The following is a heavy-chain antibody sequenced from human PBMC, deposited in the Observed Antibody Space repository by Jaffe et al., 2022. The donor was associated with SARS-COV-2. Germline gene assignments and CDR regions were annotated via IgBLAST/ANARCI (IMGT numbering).Heavy chain of an antibody. J-gene: IGHJ6*02. V-gene: IGHV4-34*01. Sequence: QVQLQQWGAGLLKPSETLSLTCAVYGGSFSGYYWSWIRQPPGKGLEWIGEINHSGSTNYNPSLKSRVTISVDTSKNQFSLKLSSVTAADTAVYYCARGSYGSGSYYPPSYYYYYGMDVWGQGTTVTVSS. CDR2: INHSGST. CDR3: ARGSYGSGSYYPPSYYYYYGMDV. D-gene: IGHD3-10*01. CDR1: GGSFSGYY.